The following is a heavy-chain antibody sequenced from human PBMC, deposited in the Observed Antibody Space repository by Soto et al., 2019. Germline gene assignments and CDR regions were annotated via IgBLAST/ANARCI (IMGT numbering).Heavy chain of an antibody. Sequence: ASVKVSFKVSGYTFTSYDINWVRQASGHGLEWMGWINPARGTTGYAPQFQGRFTLTTNTSTNTAFMGLSSLRSDDTAVYYCARSIVRMVPGQGPRAHLDPWGQGTLVTV. D-gene: IGHD2-8*01. J-gene: IGHJ5*02. CDR1: GYTFTSYD. V-gene: IGHV1-8*01. CDR2: INPARGTT. CDR3: ARSIVRMVPGQGPRAHLDP.